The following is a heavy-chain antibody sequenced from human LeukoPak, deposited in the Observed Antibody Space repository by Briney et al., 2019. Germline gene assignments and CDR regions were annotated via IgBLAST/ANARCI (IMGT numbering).Heavy chain of an antibody. CDR1: GYTFTTYG. CDR2: TSPYNGNT. V-gene: IGHV1-18*01. CDR3: AREAPVAAGSDAFDI. J-gene: IGHJ3*02. Sequence: GASVKVSCKASGYTFTTYGISWVRQAPGQGLEWMGWTSPYNGNTKYAQKLQGRVTITTDTSTSTAYMEVRSLRSDDTAVFYCAREAPVAAGSDAFDIWGQGTVVTVSS. D-gene: IGHD6-19*01.